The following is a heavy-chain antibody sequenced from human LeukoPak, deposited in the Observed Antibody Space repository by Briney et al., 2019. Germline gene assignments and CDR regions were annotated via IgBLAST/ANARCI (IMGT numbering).Heavy chain of an antibody. V-gene: IGHV4-39*07. Sequence: SETLSLTCSVSGGSISSGSDYWGWIRQPPGKGLEYIGTIYYSGTTYYNPSLKSRVTISVDTSKNQFSLKLSSVTAADTAVYYCARSPALYCSGGSCLPDYWGQGTLVTVSS. D-gene: IGHD2-15*01. CDR2: IYYSGTT. CDR3: ARSPALYCSGGSCLPDY. J-gene: IGHJ4*02. CDR1: GGSISSGSDY.